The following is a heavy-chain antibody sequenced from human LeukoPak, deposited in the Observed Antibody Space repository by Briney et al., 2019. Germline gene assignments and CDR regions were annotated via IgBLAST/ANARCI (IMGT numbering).Heavy chain of an antibody. V-gene: IGHV4-61*01. D-gene: IGHD6-19*01. J-gene: IGHJ5*01. Sequence: SETLSLTCTVSGASVSSSRHYWTWIRQPPGKGLEWIGYIYHGSATYNPSLESRVSISMDTSKNQFSLKVTSVTAADTAVYYCAREGGRLWLVSGTLDSWGQGTLVTVSS. CDR1: GASVSSSRHY. CDR3: AREGGRLWLVSGTLDS. CDR2: IYHGSA.